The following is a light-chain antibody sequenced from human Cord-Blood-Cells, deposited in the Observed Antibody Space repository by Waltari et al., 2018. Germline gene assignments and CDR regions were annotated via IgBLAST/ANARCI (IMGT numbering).Light chain of an antibody. CDR3: QQYYYTPHS. Sequence: DIVMTQSPDSLAVSLSERAPINCRSTQSVLYRTNNKNYLAWYQQKPGQPPNLLIYWASSRKSGVSERFSCSWSVTDFTLTISRLQAEYVAVYYCQQYYYTPHSFGQGTKLEIK. J-gene: IGKJ2*03. V-gene: IGKV4-1*01. CDR1: QSVLYRTNNKNY. CDR2: WAS.